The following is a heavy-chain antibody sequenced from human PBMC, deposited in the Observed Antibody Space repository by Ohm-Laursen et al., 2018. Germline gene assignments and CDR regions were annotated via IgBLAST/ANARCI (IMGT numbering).Heavy chain of an antibody. J-gene: IGHJ4*02. Sequence: SLRLSCAASGFTFRNYAMTWVRHTPGKGLEWISATTGSGGRAYYADSVKGRFTISRDNSKNTLYLQMNSLRAEDTAVYYCAKDLASRIYSSGWLPYYFDYWGQGTLVTVSS. CDR1: GFTFRNYA. V-gene: IGHV3-23*01. D-gene: IGHD6-19*01. CDR3: AKDLASRIYSSGWLPYYFDY. CDR2: TTGSGGRA.